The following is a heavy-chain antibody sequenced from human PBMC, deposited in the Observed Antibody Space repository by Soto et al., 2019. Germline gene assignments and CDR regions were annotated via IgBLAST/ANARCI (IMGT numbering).Heavy chain of an antibody. CDR2: IYSGGST. D-gene: IGHD3-22*01. J-gene: IGHJ4*02. Sequence: EVQLVESGGGLIQPGGSLRLSCAASGFIVSDNYMSWVRQAPGKGLEWLSVIYSGGSTFYADSVMGRFTISRDKSKNMLYLQMNTLRAEDTAVYYCARLGTDSSGYRDYWGQGTLVTVSS. CDR3: ARLGTDSSGYRDY. V-gene: IGHV3-53*01. CDR1: GFIVSDNY.